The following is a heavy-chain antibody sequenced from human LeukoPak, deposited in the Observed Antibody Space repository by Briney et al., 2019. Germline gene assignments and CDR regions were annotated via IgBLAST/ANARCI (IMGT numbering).Heavy chain of an antibody. CDR1: GYTFTSYG. J-gene: IGHJ3*02. CDR2: ISAYNGNT. CDR3: AREQDAFDI. Sequence: GASVKVSCKASGYTFTSYGMSWVRQAPGQGLEWMGWISAYNGNTNYAQKLQGRVTITTDTSTSTAYIELRSLSSDDTAVYYCAREQDAFDIWGQGTMVTVSS. V-gene: IGHV1-18*01.